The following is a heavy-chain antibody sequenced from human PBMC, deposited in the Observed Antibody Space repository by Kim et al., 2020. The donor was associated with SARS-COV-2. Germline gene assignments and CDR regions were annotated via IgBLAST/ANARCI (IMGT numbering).Heavy chain of an antibody. V-gene: IGHV3-23*01. CDR3: AQQRPDSQWRSWGGS. Sequence: GGSLRLSCAASGFTFSIYAMKWVRQAPGRGPEWVSSITGSADKTYYAESVKGRFTVSRDNSKNTLYLQMNRLTVEDTAVYYCAQQRPDSQWRSWGGSWGQGTRVTVSS. CDR2: ITGSADKT. J-gene: IGHJ5*02. CDR1: GFTFSIYA. D-gene: IGHD6-19*01.